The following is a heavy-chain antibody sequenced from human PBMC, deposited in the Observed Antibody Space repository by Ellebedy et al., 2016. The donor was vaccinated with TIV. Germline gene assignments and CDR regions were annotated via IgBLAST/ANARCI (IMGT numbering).Heavy chain of an antibody. CDR3: ARDYGDSSFDWYFDL. J-gene: IGHJ2*01. CDR1: GGTFSSYA. V-gene: IGHV1-69*13. Sequence: ASVKVSCKASGGTFSSYAISWVRQAPGQGLEWMGGIIPIFGTANYAQKFQGRVTITADESTSTAYMELSSLRSEDTAVYYCARDYGDSSFDWYFDLWGRGTLVTVSS. D-gene: IGHD4-17*01. CDR2: IIPIFGTA.